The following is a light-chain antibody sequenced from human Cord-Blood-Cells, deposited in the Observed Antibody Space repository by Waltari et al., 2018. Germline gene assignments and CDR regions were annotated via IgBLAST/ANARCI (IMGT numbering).Light chain of an antibody. CDR1: SSNIVSNY. V-gene: IGLV1-47*01. CDR2: RNN. CDR3: AAWDDSLSGWV. J-gene: IGLJ3*02. Sequence: QSVLTQPPSASGTPGQRVTIPCSGSSSNIVSNYVYWYQQLPGTAPKLLIYRNNQRPSGVPDRFSGSKSGTSASLAISGLRSEDEADYYCAAWDDSLSGWVFGGGTKLTVL.